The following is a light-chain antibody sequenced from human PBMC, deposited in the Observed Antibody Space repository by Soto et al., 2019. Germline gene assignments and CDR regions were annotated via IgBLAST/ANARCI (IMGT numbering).Light chain of an antibody. Sequence: QSALTQPASVSGSPGQSITISCTGTSSDVGGYNYISWYQQHPVKAPKLMIYDVTNWPSGVSDRFSGSKSGNTASLTISGLQAEDEADYYCSSDTSSSTPYVFGTGTKVTVL. V-gene: IGLV2-14*01. CDR3: SSDTSSSTPYV. CDR1: SSDVGGYNY. CDR2: DVT. J-gene: IGLJ1*01.